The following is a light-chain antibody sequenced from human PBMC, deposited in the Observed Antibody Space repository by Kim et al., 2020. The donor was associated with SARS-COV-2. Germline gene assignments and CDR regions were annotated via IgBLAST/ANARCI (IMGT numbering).Light chain of an antibody. CDR1: QSISSY. CDR2: AAS. J-gene: IGKJ4*01. Sequence: ASVGDRVTITGRAIQSISSYLNGYQQKPGKAPKLLIYAASSLQSGVPSRFSGSGSGTDFTLTISSLQPEDLETYYCQQSYSTPATFGGGAKVDIK. V-gene: IGKV1-39*01. CDR3: QQSYSTPAT.